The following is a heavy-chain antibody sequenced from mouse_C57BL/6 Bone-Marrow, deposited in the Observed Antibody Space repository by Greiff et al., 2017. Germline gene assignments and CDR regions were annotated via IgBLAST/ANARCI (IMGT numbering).Heavy chain of an antibody. V-gene: IGHV5-4*01. CDR1: GFTFSSYA. D-gene: IGHD2-5*01. CDR3: ARGRTIVTYWYFDV. J-gene: IGHJ1*03. CDR2: ISDGGSYT. Sequence: EVQRVESGGGLVKPGGSLKLSCAASGFTFSSYAMSWVRQTPEKRLEWVATISDGGSYTYYPDNVKGRFTIFRDNATNHLYLQMSHLESEDTAMCYCARGRTIVTYWYFDVWGTGTTVTVSS.